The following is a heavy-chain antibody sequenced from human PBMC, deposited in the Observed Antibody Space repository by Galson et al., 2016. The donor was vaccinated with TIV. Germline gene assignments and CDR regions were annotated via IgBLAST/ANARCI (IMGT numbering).Heavy chain of an antibody. CDR3: ARRGRYCSGATCYSAFDI. V-gene: IGHV5-51*03. CDR2: IYPGDSDT. Sequence: QSGAEVKKPGESLKISCKGSGSSFTSYWIAWVRQMPGKGLEWMGIIYPGDSDTRNSPSFQGQVTFSADKSINTAYLQWSSLKASDTAMYYCARRGRYCSGATCYSAFDIWGQGTMVTVSS. J-gene: IGHJ3*02. CDR1: GSSFTSYW. D-gene: IGHD2-15*01.